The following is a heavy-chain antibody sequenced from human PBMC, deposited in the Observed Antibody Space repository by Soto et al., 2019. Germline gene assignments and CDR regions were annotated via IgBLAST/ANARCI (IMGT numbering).Heavy chain of an antibody. Sequence: QVQLVQSGAEVKKPGSSVKVSCKASGGTFSSYAISWVRQAPGQGLEWMGGIIPIFGTANYAQKFQGRVTLTADESTSTAYMELSSLRSEDTAVYYCARERRYCSGGSCPYYFDYWGQGTLVTVSS. D-gene: IGHD2-15*01. CDR2: IIPIFGTA. CDR3: ARERRYCSGGSCPYYFDY. CDR1: GGTFSSYA. J-gene: IGHJ4*02. V-gene: IGHV1-69*01.